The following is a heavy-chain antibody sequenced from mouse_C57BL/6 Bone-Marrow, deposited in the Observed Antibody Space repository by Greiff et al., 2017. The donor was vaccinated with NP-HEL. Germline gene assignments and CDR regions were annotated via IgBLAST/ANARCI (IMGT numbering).Heavy chain of an antibody. CDR1: GFTFSSYG. V-gene: IGHV5-6*01. CDR2: ISSGGSYT. CDR3: ARHAHYYAMDY. Sequence: EVKVVESGGDLVKPGGSLKLSCAASGFTFSSYGMSWVRQTPDKRLEWVATISSGGSYTYYPDSVKGRFTITIDNAKNTLYLQMSSLKSEDTAMYYCARHAHYYAMDYWGQGTSVTVSS. J-gene: IGHJ4*01.